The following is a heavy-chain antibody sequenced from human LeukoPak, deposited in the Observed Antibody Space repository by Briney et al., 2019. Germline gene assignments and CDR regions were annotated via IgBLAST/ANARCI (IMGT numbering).Heavy chain of an antibody. V-gene: IGHV4-61*02. CDR2: INTSKTT. D-gene: IGHD3-22*01. CDR1: GGSLSSGNYY. Sequence: SETLSLTCTVSGGSLSSGNYYWSWIRQPAGKGLERIGRINTSKTTNYNPSLKSRVTISVDTSKNQFSLKLSSVTAADTAVYFCARNGDDYYDTSGYSLFYWGQGILVTVSS. CDR3: ARNGDDYYDTSGYSLFY. J-gene: IGHJ4*02.